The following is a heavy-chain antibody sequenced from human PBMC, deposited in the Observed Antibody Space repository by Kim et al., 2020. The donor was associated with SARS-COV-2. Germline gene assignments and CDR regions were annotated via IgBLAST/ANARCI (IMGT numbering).Heavy chain of an antibody. D-gene: IGHD6-6*01. CDR3: AKGPRTSPGCGAFDI. J-gene: IGHJ3*02. Sequence: DSVKGRFTISRDNSKNTLYRQINSLRAEDTAVYYCAKGPRTSPGCGAFDIWGQGTMVTVSS. V-gene: IGHV3-23*01.